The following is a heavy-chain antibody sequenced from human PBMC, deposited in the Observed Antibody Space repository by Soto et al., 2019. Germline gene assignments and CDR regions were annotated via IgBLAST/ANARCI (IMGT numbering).Heavy chain of an antibody. CDR2: ISGGGVSI. J-gene: IGHJ4*02. V-gene: IGHV3-23*01. D-gene: IGHD1-26*01. Sequence: EVQLLESGGGLVQPGGSLRLSCAASGFTFRSYDMTWVRQAPGKGLEWVSSISGGGVSIYYADSVKGRFTISRDNSKNTLYLQMNSLRSEDTAVYYCAKKGYSGSYCDYWRQGTLVTVSS. CDR3: AKKGYSGSYCDY. CDR1: GFTFRSYD.